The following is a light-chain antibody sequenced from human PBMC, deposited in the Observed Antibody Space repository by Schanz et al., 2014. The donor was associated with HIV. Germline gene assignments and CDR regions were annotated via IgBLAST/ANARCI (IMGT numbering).Light chain of an antibody. J-gene: IGKJ1*01. CDR2: AAS. CDR1: QSLGGSQ. CDR3: QQYGSSPWT. V-gene: IGKV3-20*01. Sequence: EIVMTQSPGTLSVSPGERATLSCRASQSLGGSQLAWYQHKPGQAPRLLIYAASTRATGIPDRFSGSGSGTDFTLTISRVEPEDYAVYYCQQYGSSPWTFGQGTRVDVK.